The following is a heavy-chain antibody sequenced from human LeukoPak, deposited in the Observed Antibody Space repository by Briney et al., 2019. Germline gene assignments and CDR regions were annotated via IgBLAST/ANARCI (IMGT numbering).Heavy chain of an antibody. V-gene: IGHV3-66*01. CDR1: GFTVSSNY. CDR3: VRVHLGELSLFDY. CDR2: IYSGGST. J-gene: IGHJ4*02. Sequence: GGSLRLSCAASGFTVSSNYMSWVRQAPGKGLEWVSVIYSGGSTYYADSVKGRFTISRDNSKNTLYLQMNSLRAEDTAVYYCVRVHLGELSLFDYWGQGTLVTVSS. D-gene: IGHD3-16*02.